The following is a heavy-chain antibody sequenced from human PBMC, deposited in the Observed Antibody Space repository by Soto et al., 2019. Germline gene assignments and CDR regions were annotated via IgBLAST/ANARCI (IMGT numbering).Heavy chain of an antibody. CDR2: ASPLSATT. D-gene: IGHD2-21*02. CDR3: ARGGTAEADF. CDR1: GYTVTGYG. V-gene: IGHV1-18*01. Sequence: QAQLVQSGAEVKDPGSSVKVSCKASGYTVTGYGITWVRQATGQGLEWMGWASPLSATTNYAPKCQGRVTMTTDTATHMAYMELRSLRSDDTAVYYCARGGTAEADFWCQGTLGTVSS. J-gene: IGHJ4*02.